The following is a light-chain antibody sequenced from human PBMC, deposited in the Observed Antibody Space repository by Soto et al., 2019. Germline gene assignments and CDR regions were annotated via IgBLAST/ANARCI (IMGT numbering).Light chain of an antibody. Sequence: GDRVTITCRASQSINSWLAWYQQKPGKAPKLLIYDASNLESGVPSRFSGSGSGTEFTLTISSLQPVGFATYYCQQYNSFWTFGQGTKVEIK. V-gene: IGKV1-5*01. CDR1: QSINSW. J-gene: IGKJ1*01. CDR3: QQYNSFWT. CDR2: DAS.